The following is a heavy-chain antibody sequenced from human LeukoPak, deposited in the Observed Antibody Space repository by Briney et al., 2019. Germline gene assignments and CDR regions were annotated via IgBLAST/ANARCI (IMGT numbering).Heavy chain of an antibody. V-gene: IGHV3-23*01. CDR3: VKKGLGYCSNGVCHFDY. Sequence: WGSLSLSCETSGFTFSDSAMSWVRQASGRGLEWVSLISASGGNSYYADSVKGRFTVSRDSSKNTLHLQMNSLRAEDTAVYYCVKKGLGYCSNGVCHFDYWGEGTLATPSS. D-gene: IGHD2-8*01. J-gene: IGHJ4*02. CDR2: ISASGGNS. CDR1: GFTFSDSA.